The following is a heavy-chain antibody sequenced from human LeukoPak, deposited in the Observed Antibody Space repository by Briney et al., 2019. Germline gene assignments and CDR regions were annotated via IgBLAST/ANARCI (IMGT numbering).Heavy chain of an antibody. J-gene: IGHJ6*03. D-gene: IGHD3-10*01. V-gene: IGHV3-23*01. CDR2: TSGSGGST. CDR1: GFTFSHYG. CDR3: AKDSAFYYIDV. Sequence: GGSLRLSCAASGFTFSHYGMNWVRQTPGKGLEWVSATSGSGGSTYYADSVKGRFTISRDNSKNTLYLQMNSLKGDDTAVYYCAKDSAFYYIDVWGKGTTVIISS.